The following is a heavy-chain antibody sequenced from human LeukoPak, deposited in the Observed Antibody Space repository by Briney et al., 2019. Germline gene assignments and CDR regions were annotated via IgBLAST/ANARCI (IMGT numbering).Heavy chain of an antibody. CDR3: ARRGFGGVIVRPSYNWFDP. CDR1: GYSITTYW. Sequence: GESLKISCKGSGYSITTYWIGWVRQMPGKGLEWMGIIYPSDSDTKYSPSFQGQVTISADRSISTAYLQWSSLKASDTAMYYCARRGFGGVIVRPSYNWFDPWGQGTLVTVSS. V-gene: IGHV5-51*01. J-gene: IGHJ5*02. CDR2: IYPSDSDT. D-gene: IGHD3-16*02.